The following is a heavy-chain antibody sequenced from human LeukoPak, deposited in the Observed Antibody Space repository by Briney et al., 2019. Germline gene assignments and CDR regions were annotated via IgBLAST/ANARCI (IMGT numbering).Heavy chain of an antibody. J-gene: IGHJ6*03. CDR3: ARDEGYYDFWSGQIPSHYYMDV. D-gene: IGHD3-3*01. CDR1: GHTFTGYY. CDR2: INPNSGGT. V-gene: IGHV1-2*02. Sequence: GASVKVSCKASGHTFTGYYMHWVRQAPGQGLEWMGWINPNSGGTNYAQKFQGRVTMTRDTSISTAYMELSRLRSDDTAVYYCARDEGYYDFWSGQIPSHYYMDVWGKGTTVTVSS.